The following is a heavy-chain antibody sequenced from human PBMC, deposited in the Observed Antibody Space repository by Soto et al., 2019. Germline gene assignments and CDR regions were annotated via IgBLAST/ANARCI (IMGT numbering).Heavy chain of an antibody. CDR3: ARGARIQLAEDTHYSMDV. CDR1: GGSISSYY. D-gene: IGHD5-18*01. V-gene: IGHV4-59*01. CDR2: IYYSGST. J-gene: IGHJ6*02. Sequence: SETLSLTCTVSGGSISSYYWSWIRQPPGKGLEWIGYIYYSGSTNYNPSLKSRVTISVDTSKNQFSLKLSSVTAADTAVYYCARGARIQLAEDTHYSMDVWGQGTTVTVSS.